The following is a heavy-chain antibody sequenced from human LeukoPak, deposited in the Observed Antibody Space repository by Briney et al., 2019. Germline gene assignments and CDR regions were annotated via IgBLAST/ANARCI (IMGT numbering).Heavy chain of an antibody. J-gene: IGHJ4*02. Sequence: ASVKVSCKASGYTFTSYDINWVRQATGQGLEWMGWINPNSGGTNYAQKFQGRVTMTRDTSISTAYMELSRLRSDDTAVYYCARDRSGSGRYYYFDYWGQGTLVTVSS. D-gene: IGHD6-19*01. CDR2: INPNSGGT. V-gene: IGHV1-2*02. CDR1: GYTFTSYD. CDR3: ARDRSGSGRYYYFDY.